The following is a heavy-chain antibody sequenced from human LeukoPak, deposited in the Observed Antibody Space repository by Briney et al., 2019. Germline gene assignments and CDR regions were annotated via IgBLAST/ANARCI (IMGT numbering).Heavy chain of an antibody. Sequence: ASVKVSCKASGYTFTSYGISWVRQAPGQGLEWMGWISAYNGNTNYAQKLQGRVTMTTDTSTSTAYIGLRSLRSADTAVYYCARDRRYRSGWLVDYWGQGTLVTVSS. CDR1: GYTFTSYG. CDR3: ARDRRYRSGWLVDY. V-gene: IGHV1-18*01. J-gene: IGHJ4*02. D-gene: IGHD6-19*01. CDR2: ISAYNGNT.